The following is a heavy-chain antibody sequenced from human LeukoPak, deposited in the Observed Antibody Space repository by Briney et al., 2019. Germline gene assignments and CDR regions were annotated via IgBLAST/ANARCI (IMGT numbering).Heavy chain of an antibody. CDR3: ASPSSGSLDAFDI. D-gene: IGHD1-26*01. V-gene: IGHV3-74*01. CDR2: ISSDGSST. Sequence: GGSLRLSCAASGFTFSSYWMHWVRQAPGKGLVWVSRISSDGSSTSYADSVKGRFTISRDNAKNTLYLQMNSLRAEDTAVYYCASPSSGSLDAFDIWGQGTMVTVSS. J-gene: IGHJ3*02. CDR1: GFTFSSYW.